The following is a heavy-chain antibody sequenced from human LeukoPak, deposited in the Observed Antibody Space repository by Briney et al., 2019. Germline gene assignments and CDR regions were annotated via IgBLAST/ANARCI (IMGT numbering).Heavy chain of an antibody. V-gene: IGHV1-2*02. CDR1: GYTFTRYY. D-gene: IGHD6-6*01. CDR3: ARAPNSSYYLDP. Sequence: RASVKVSCKSSGYTFTRYYIHWVRPAPGQEPEWMGWMNPNSGGTNYAHKFQGRVTLTGDTSISTAYMELRGLKSDDTDVYYCARAPNSSYYLDPWGRGTMVTVSS. CDR2: MNPNSGGT. J-gene: IGHJ5*02.